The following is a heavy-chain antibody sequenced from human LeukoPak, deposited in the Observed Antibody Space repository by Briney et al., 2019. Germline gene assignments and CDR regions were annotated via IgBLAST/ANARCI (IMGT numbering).Heavy chain of an antibody. CDR2: ISGSGGST. CDR3: ARERLTVYAVDY. V-gene: IGHV3-23*01. CDR1: GFTFSSYA. J-gene: IGHJ4*01. Sequence: GSLRLSCAASGFTFSSYAMSWVRQAPGKGLEGVSAISGSGGSTYYADPEKGRFTISRDNSKNTLYLQMNSLRAEDTAVYYCARERLTVYAVDYCGQRTLVTVSS. D-gene: IGHD2-8*01.